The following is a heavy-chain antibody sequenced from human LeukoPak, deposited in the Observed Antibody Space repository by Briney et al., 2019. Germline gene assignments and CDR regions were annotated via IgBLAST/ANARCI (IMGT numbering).Heavy chain of an antibody. CDR3: AKGGIAVAGFDF. D-gene: IGHD6-19*01. Sequence: PGGSLRLSCAASGFTFSTYAMSWVRQTPEKGLEWVSAISGSGGSTYYADSVKGRFTISRDNSKNTLYLQMNSLRAEDTAIYYCAKGGIAVAGFDFWGQGTLVTVSS. CDR2: ISGSGGST. V-gene: IGHV3-23*01. J-gene: IGHJ4*02. CDR1: GFTFSTYA.